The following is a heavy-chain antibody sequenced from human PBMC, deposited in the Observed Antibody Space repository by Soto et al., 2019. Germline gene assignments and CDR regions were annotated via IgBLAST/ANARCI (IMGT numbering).Heavy chain of an antibody. Sequence: PGGSLRLSCAASGFIFSSYWMSWVRQVPGKGLEWVSTIDNSGGITYYADSVKGRFTISRDNSKNTLYLQMNSLRAEDTAVYYCAKGGYNYGFLFDCWGQGTLVTVSS. J-gene: IGHJ4*02. D-gene: IGHD5-18*01. CDR1: GFIFSSYW. CDR3: AKGGYNYGFLFDC. CDR2: IDNSGGIT. V-gene: IGHV3-23*05.